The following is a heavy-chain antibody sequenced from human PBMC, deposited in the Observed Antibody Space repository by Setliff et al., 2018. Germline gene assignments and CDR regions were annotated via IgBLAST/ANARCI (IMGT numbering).Heavy chain of an antibody. J-gene: IGHJ4*02. CDR3: ARGGCSATSCLDY. CDR1: GLTFSEYY. D-gene: IGHD2-2*01. CDR2: ISSRSSSHT. V-gene: IGHV3-11*06. Sequence: GGXLRLSXAXSGLTFSEYYRXXXXHAPGKGLEGVSYISSRSSSHTAYADSVKGRFTISRDNAKNTLYLQMNSLEAEDTAVYYCARGGCSATSCLDYWGQGILVTVSS.